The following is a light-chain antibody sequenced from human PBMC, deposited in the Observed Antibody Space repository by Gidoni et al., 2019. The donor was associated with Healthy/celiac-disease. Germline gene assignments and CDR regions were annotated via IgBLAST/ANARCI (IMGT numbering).Light chain of an antibody. CDR3: NSRDSSGNHWV. CDR1: SLRSYY. Sequence: SSELPQDPAVSVALGQTVRITCQGDSLRSYYASWYQQKPGQAPVLVSYGKNNRPSGIPDRFSGSSSGNTASLTITGAQAEDEADYYCNSRDSSGNHWVFGGGTKLTVL. CDR2: GKN. J-gene: IGLJ3*02. V-gene: IGLV3-19*01.